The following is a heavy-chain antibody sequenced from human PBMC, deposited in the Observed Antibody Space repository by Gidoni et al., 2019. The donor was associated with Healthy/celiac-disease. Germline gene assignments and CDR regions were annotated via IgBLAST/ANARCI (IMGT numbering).Heavy chain of an antibody. Sequence: EVQLVESGGGLVQPGGSLRLSCAASGFTFRSYWMSWVRQAPGKGLEWVANIKQDGSEKYYVDSVKGRFTISRDNAKNSLYLQMNSLRAEDTAVYYCARVSAATNWFDPWGQGTLVTVSS. CDR1: GFTFRSYW. J-gene: IGHJ5*02. V-gene: IGHV3-7*03. D-gene: IGHD2-15*01. CDR3: ARVSAATNWFDP. CDR2: IKQDGSEK.